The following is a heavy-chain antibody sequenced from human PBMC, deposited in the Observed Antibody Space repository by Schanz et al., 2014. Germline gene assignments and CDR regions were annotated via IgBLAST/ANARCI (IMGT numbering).Heavy chain of an antibody. CDR3: ARKGMPPIWSGYPYFFDF. J-gene: IGHJ4*02. V-gene: IGHV1-69*09. CDR2: IIPILDIT. D-gene: IGHD3-3*01. Sequence: QVQLVQSGAEVKKPGSSVKVSCKASGGTFSSFAIFWVRQAPGQGLEWMGTIIPILDITNYAQKFQGRVPMTRNTSTSTAYMELRGLRSDDTAVYYCARKGMPPIWSGYPYFFDFWGQGTLVTVSS. CDR1: GGTFSSFA.